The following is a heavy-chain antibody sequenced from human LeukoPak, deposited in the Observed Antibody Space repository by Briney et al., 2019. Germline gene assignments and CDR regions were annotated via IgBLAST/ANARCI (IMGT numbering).Heavy chain of an antibody. CDR2: LYSGGST. Sequence: GGSLRLSCAASGFIVNSNYMSWVRQAPGKGLEWVSVLYSGGSTYYADSVKGRFTISRDNSKNTLYLQMNSLRAEDTAVYYCVREKSGWGPYFDSWGQGTLVTVSS. D-gene: IGHD6-19*01. V-gene: IGHV3-53*01. CDR1: GFIVNSNY. J-gene: IGHJ4*02. CDR3: VREKSGWGPYFDS.